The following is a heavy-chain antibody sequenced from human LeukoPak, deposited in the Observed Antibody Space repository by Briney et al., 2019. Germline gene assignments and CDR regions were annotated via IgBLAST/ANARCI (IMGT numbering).Heavy chain of an antibody. Sequence: GGSLRLSCAASGFTFSSYGMRWVRQAPGKGLEWVAFIRYDGSNKYYADSVKGRFTISRDNSKNTLYLQMNSLRAEDTAVYYCAKATDFWSGYGIDYWGQGTLVTVSS. D-gene: IGHD3-3*01. CDR1: GFTFSSYG. J-gene: IGHJ4*02. V-gene: IGHV3-30*02. CDR3: AKATDFWSGYGIDY. CDR2: IRYDGSNK.